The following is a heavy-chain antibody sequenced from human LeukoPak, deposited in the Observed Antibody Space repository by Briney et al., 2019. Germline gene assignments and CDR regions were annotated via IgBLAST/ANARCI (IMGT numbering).Heavy chain of an antibody. V-gene: IGHV3-13*04. CDR1: GFTFSTYD. D-gene: IGHD1-1*01. CDR2: IGKGGDT. Sequence: GGSLRLSCAASGFTFSTYDMHWVRQAAGRGLEWVSGIGKGGDTYYVGSVKGRFTISRDNSKNTLYLQMNSLRVEDTAVYYCARARNWNDALDYWGQGTLVTVSS. J-gene: IGHJ4*02. CDR3: ARARNWNDALDY.